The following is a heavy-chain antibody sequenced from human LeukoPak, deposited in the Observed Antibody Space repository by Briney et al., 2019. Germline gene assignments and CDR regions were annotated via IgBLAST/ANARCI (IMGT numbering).Heavy chain of an antibody. J-gene: IGHJ4*02. V-gene: IGHV4-38-2*01. D-gene: IGHD4-17*01. CDR3: ASGGDDYGDYVDY. CDR2: IYHSGST. CDR1: GYSISSGYN. Sequence: PSETLSLTCAVSGYSISSGYNWGWIRQPPGEGLEWIGSIYHSGSTYYNPSLKCRVTMSVDTSKNQFSLKLSSVTAADTAVYYCASGGDDYGDYVDYWGQGTLVTVSS.